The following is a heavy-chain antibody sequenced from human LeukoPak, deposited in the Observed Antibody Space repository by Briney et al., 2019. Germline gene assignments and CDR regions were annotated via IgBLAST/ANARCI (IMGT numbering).Heavy chain of an antibody. J-gene: IGHJ4*02. CDR1: GFTFSSYS. CDR2: ISSSSSTI. D-gene: IGHD3-3*01. Sequence: GGSLRLSCAASGFTFSSYSMNWVRQAPGKGLEWVSYISSSSSTIYYADSVEGRFTISRDNAKNSLYLQMNSLRAEDTAVYYCARGHWSGYFFFDYWGQGTLVTVSS. CDR3: ARGHWSGYFFFDY. V-gene: IGHV3-48*01.